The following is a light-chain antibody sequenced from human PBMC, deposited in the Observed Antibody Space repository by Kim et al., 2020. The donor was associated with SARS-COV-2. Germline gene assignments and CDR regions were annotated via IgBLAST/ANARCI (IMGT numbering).Light chain of an antibody. V-gene: IGLV1-51*01. J-gene: IGLJ3*02. CDR2: DNN. CDR1: NSNLVNNY. Sequence: GQRVTISCPGNNSNLVNNYVSWYQQLPGTAPKLLIYDNNKRPSGIPDRFSGSKSGTSATLGITGLQTGDEADYYCGTWDSSLSARVFGGGTQLTVL. CDR3: GTWDSSLSARV.